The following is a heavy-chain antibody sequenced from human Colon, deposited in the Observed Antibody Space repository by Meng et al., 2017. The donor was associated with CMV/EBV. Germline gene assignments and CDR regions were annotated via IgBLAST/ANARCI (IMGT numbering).Heavy chain of an antibody. CDR1: GYTFTDYG. J-gene: IGHJ1*01. V-gene: IGHV1-18*01. CDR3: VRESQSGSYIYLQH. D-gene: IGHD1-26*01. Sequence: QVQLVQSVAEVKKPGASVKVSCKASGYTFTDYGISWARQAPGQGLEWMGWISAYTGDTYYAQKFQGRVTMTTDTSTSTAYMELRSLRSDDTAVYYCVRESQSGSYIYLQHWGQGTLVTVSS. CDR2: ISAYTGDT.